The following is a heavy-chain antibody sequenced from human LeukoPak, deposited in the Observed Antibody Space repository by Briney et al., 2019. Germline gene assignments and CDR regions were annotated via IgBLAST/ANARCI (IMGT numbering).Heavy chain of an antibody. CDR3: VRLVGSAGVGYYYYYMDV. CDR1: RFIFSSYW. V-gene: IGHV3-7*01. CDR2: IKQGGSEK. D-gene: IGHD6-13*01. J-gene: IGHJ6*03. Sequence: GGSLRLSCAAFRFIFSSYWMSWVRQAPGKGLEWVAHIKQGGSEKYYMDSVKGRFTISRDNGQNSLHLQMNSLRAEDTAVYYCVRLVGSAGVGYYYYYMDVWGKGTTVSVSS.